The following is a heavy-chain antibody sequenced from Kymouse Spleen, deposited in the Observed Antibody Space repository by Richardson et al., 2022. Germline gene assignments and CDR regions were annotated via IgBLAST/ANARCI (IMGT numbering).Heavy chain of an antibody. CDR1: GYTFTSYA. CDR3: ARDGVTMVRGVIIPFDY. J-gene: IGHJ4*02. D-gene: IGHD3-10*01. Sequence: QVQLVQSGSELKKPGASVKVSCKASGYTFTSYAMNWVRQAPGQGLEWMGWINTNTGNPTYAQGFTGRFVFSLDTSVSTAYLQICSLKAEDTAVYYCARDGVTMVRGVIIPFDYWGQGTLVTVSS. V-gene: IGHV7-4-1*01. CDR2: INTNTGNP.